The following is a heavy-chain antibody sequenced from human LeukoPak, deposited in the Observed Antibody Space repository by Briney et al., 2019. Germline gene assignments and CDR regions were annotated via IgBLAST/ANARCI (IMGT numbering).Heavy chain of an antibody. J-gene: IGHJ4*02. V-gene: IGHV3-23*01. CDR3: AKEFGSGYFDY. CDR2: ISNSGGGT. Sequence: GGSLRLSCAASGFTFSSYAMTWVRQAPGKGLEWVSAISNSGGGTYYADSVKGRFTISRGNSKNTLYLQMNSLRAEDTAVYFCAKEFGSGYFDYWGQGTLVTVSS. CDR1: GFTFSSYA. D-gene: IGHD2-15*01.